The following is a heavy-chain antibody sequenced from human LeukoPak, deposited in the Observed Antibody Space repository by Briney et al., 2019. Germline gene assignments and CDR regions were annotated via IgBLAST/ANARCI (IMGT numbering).Heavy chain of an antibody. Sequence: SETLSLTCTVSGGSISSYYWSWIRQPPGKGLEWIGYIHYSGSANYNPSLKSRVAISVDTSKNQFSLKLSSVTAADTAVYYCAREVYDSSGYPMYNWFDHWGQGTLVTVSS. J-gene: IGHJ5*02. CDR3: AREVYDSSGYPMYNWFDH. V-gene: IGHV4-59*01. CDR1: GGSISSYY. CDR2: IHYSGSA. D-gene: IGHD3-22*01.